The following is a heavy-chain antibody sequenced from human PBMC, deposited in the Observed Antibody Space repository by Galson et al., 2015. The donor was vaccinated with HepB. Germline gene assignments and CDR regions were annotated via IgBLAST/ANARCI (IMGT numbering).Heavy chain of an antibody. V-gene: IGHV3-74*01. CDR3: AREGGGLHLGELAAFDI. Sequence: SLRLSCAASGFTFSSYWMHWVRQAPGKGLVWVSRINSDGSSTSYADSVKGRFTISRDNAKNTLYLQMNSLRAEDTAVYYCAREGGGLHLGELAAFDIWGQGTMVTVSS. CDR2: INSDGSST. D-gene: IGHD3-16*01. J-gene: IGHJ3*02. CDR1: GFTFSSYW.